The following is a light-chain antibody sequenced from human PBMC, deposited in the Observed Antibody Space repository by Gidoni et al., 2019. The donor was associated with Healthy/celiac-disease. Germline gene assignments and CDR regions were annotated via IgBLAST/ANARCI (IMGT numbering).Light chain of an antibody. J-gene: IGKJ1*01. CDR3: QQYNNWPPWT. Sequence: DIVMTQSPATLSVSTGERDTLSCRASPSVISNLAWYQQKPCQAPRLLLYGASTRATGIPARFSGSGPGTEFTLTISLPQSEDLAVYFGQQYNNWPPWTFGQGTKVEIK. CDR2: GAS. CDR1: PSVISN. V-gene: IGKV3-15*01.